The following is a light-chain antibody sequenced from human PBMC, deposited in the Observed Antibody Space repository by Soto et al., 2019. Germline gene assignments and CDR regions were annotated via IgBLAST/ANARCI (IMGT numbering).Light chain of an antibody. CDR3: QHYAGGSRIT. J-gene: IGKJ5*01. Sequence: ALTQSPGTLSSSPGERATLSCRASQSVSSNYLAWYQQKPGQAPRLLISGASGRATGVPDRFSGSGSGTEFTLTIDRLESEDFALYYCQHYAGGSRITFGQGTRLEIK. CDR2: GAS. V-gene: IGKV3-20*01. CDR1: QSVSSNY.